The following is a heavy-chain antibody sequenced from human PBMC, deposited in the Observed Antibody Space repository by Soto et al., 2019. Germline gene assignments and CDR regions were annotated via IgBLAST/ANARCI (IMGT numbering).Heavy chain of an antibody. J-gene: IGHJ4*02. CDR1: GYTFTSYD. D-gene: IGHD1-7*01. CDR3: ARGIRKATGTYYFDF. CDR2: MNPNSGNT. V-gene: IGHV1-8*01. Sequence: ASVQGSCKASGYTFTSYDSNWVRQAPGQGLEWMGWMNPNSGNTGYAQKFQGRVTMTRNTSISTAYMELSSLISEDTAVYYCARGIRKATGTYYFDFWGQGTLVTVSS.